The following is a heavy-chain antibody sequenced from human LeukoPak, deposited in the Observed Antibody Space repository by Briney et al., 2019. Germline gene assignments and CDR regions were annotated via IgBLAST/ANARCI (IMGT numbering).Heavy chain of an antibody. J-gene: IGHJ6*03. CDR3: ARVEGDLDYYYYYYMDV. CDR2: ISSSGSTI. V-gene: IGHV3-48*03. CDR1: GFTFSSYE. Sequence: PGGSLRLSCAASGFTFSSYEMNWVRRAPGKGLEWVSYISSSGSTIYYADSVKGRFTISRDNAKNSMYLQMNSLRAEDTAVYYCARVEGDLDYYYYYYMDVWGKGTTVTVSS. D-gene: IGHD2-21*02.